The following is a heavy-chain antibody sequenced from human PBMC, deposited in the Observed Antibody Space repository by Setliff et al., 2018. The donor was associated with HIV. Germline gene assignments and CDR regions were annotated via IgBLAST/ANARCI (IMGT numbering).Heavy chain of an antibody. CDR3: ARDQSIAARYLFDP. D-gene: IGHD6-6*01. Sequence: PSETLSLTCTVSGGSISAYYWSWIRQPPGKGLEWIGYMDERGDSYYNPSLKNRLTISVDGSTNQFSLRLRSVTAADTAVYYCARDQSIAARYLFDPWGQGTLVTVSS. J-gene: IGHJ5*02. CDR1: GGSISAYY. V-gene: IGHV4-59*12. CDR2: MDERGDS.